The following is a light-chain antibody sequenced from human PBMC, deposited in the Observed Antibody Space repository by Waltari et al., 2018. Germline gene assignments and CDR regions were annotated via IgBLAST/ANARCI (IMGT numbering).Light chain of an antibody. CDR1: SSDVGGYNL. CDR3: CSYAGSGIYV. J-gene: IGLJ1*01. V-gene: IGLV2-23*02. CDR2: EVN. Sequence: QSALTQPASVSGSPGQSITVSCTGTSSDVGGYNLVSWFQQYPDTAPKLIIFEVNKRPSWFSNRFSGSKSGNTASLTISWLQAGDEADYYCCSYAGSGIYVFGTGAKVTVL.